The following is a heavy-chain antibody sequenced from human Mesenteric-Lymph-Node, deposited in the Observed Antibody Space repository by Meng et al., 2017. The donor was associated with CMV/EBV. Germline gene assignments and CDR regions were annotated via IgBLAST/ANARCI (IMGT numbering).Heavy chain of an antibody. CDR3: ARGQGGFVGVKPLDC. V-gene: IGHV1-69*04. CDR2: IIPMLGIT. D-gene: IGHD3-10*01. Sequence: GAFGNSAIRWVGEAPGQGLEWRGRIIPMLGITSQTQRFQGRVIFTADKSTATAYMQLSGLTSEDTDVYYCARGQGGFVGVKPLDCWGQGSLVTVSS. J-gene: IGHJ4*02. CDR1: GAFGNSA.